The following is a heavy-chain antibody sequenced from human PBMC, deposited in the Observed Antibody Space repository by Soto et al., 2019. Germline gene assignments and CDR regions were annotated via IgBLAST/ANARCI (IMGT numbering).Heavy chain of an antibody. D-gene: IGHD2-15*01. V-gene: IGHV3-30*18. CDR1: GFIFSSYG. CDR2: ISYEGSHT. CDR3: AKEVHCGGGSCSWSEGFDY. Sequence: QVQLVESGGGVGQPGRSLRLSCAASGFIFSSYGMYWVRQAPGTGLEWVAVISYEGSHTYYADSVKGRFTITRDNSKNTLYLQMNSLRPEDTAVYYCAKEVHCGGGSCSWSEGFDYWGQGTLLTVSS. J-gene: IGHJ4*02.